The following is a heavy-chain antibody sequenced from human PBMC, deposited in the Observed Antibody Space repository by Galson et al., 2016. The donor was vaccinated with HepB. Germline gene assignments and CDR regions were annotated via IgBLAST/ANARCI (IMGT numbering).Heavy chain of an antibody. Sequence: SLRLSCAASGFTFSGFAMHWVRQAPGKGLEWVAIIWFDGSNKYSADSVKGRFTISRDNSKSTLYLQMNSLRVEDTALYYCAKAIGSGAGKDYSDFWGQGTLVTVSP. J-gene: IGHJ4*02. D-gene: IGHD6-19*01. CDR2: IWFDGSNK. V-gene: IGHV3-33*06. CDR3: AKAIGSGAGKDYSDF. CDR1: GFTFSGFA.